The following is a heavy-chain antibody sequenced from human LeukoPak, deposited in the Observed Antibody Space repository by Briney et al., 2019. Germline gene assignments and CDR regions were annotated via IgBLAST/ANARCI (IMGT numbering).Heavy chain of an antibody. Sequence: PGGSLRLSCAASGFTFSSYAMHWVRQAPGKGLEWVAVISYDGSNKYYADSVKGRFTISRDNSKNTLYLQMNSLRAEDTAVYYCAREPPGYIPFDYWGQGTLVTVSS. CDR2: ISYDGSNK. J-gene: IGHJ4*02. CDR3: AREPPGYIPFDY. V-gene: IGHV3-30-3*01. CDR1: GFTFSSYA. D-gene: IGHD3-16*02.